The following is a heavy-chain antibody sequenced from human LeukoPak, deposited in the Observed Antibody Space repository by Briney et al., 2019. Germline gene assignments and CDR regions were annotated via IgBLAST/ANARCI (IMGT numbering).Heavy chain of an antibody. CDR2: ISSSSSYI. CDR3: AKVSGDGYYFDY. CDR1: GFTFSSYS. V-gene: IGHV3-21*04. D-gene: IGHD4-17*01. J-gene: IGHJ4*02. Sequence: PGGSLRLSWAASGFTFSSYSMNWVRQAPGKGLEWVSSISSSSSYIYYADSVKGRFTISRDNAKNSLYLQMNSLRAEDTAVYYCAKVSGDGYYFDYWGQGTLVTVSS.